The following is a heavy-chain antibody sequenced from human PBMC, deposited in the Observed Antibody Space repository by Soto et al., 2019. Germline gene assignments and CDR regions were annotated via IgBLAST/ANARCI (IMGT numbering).Heavy chain of an antibody. J-gene: IGHJ4*02. CDR3: AGATDYGDYSFDY. D-gene: IGHD4-17*01. V-gene: IGHV4-34*01. CDR2: INHSGST. Sequence: SETLSLTCAVYGGSFSGYYWSWIRQPPGKGLEWIGEINHSGSTNYNPSLKSRVTISVDTSKNRFSLKLSSVTAADTAVYYCAGATDYGDYSFDYWGQGTLVTVSS. CDR1: GGSFSGYY.